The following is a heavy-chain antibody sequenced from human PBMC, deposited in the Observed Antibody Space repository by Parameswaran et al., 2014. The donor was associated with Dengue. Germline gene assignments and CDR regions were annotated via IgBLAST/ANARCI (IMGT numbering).Heavy chain of an antibody. CDR3: ARDWDCSSTSCYGYYYYGMDV. D-gene: IGHD2-2*01. Sequence: WVRQALDKGLSGWDGSALTMVTQNYAQKLQGRVTMTTDTSTSTAYMELRSLRSDDTAVYYCARDWDCSSTSCYGYYYYGMDVWGQGTTVTVSS. J-gene: IGHJ6*02. V-gene: IGHV1-18*01. CDR2: SALTMVT.